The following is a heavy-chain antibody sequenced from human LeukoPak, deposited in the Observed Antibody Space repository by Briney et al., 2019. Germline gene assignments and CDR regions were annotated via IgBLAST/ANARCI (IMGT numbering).Heavy chain of an antibody. CDR3: ARAYCSSTSCYMGGYYYYMDV. CDR2: IYTSGST. J-gene: IGHJ6*03. CDR1: GGSISSYY. D-gene: IGHD2-2*02. Sequence: SETLSLTCTVSGGSISSYYWSWIRQPAGKGLEWIGRIYTSGSTNYNPSLKSRVTMSVDTSKNQFSLKLSSVTAADTAVYYCARAYCSSTSCYMGGYYYYMDVWGKGTTVTVSS. V-gene: IGHV4-4*07.